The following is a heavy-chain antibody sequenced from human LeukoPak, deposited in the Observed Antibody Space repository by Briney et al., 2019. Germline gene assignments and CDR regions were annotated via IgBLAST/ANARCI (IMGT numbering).Heavy chain of an antibody. J-gene: IGHJ4*02. Sequence: PSQTLSLTCTVSGGSISSGSYYWSWIRQSAGKGLERIGRVHTSGSTDYNPSLKSRVTMSLDTSKSHFSLKLNSVTAADTAVYYCARDGYNLPFDYWGQGTLVTVSS. CDR2: VHTSGST. CDR3: ARDGYNLPFDY. V-gene: IGHV4-61*02. D-gene: IGHD5-24*01. CDR1: GGSISSGSYY.